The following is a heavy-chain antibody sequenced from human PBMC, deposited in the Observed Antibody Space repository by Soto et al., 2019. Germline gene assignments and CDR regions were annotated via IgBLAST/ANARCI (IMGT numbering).Heavy chain of an antibody. J-gene: IGHJ4*02. CDR2: ILSKAGNYAT. CDR1: GFIFSGSA. V-gene: IGHV3-73*01. CDR3: IRGGSPYYYDY. Sequence: VQLVESGGGLVQPGGSLKLSCAASGFIFSGSAVHWVRQASGKGLEWVGRILSKAGNYATAYPASMKGRFTISTDDSENTAFLQMNSLKTEDAAVYYCIRGGSPYYYDYWGQGTLVAVSS.